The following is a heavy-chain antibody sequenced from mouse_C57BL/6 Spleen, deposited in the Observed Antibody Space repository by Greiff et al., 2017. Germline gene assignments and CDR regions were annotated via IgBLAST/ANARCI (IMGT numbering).Heavy chain of an antibody. Sequence: EVNLVESGEGLVKPGGSLKLSCQASGFTFSSYAMSWVRQTPEKRLEWVAYISSGGDYIYDADTVKGRFTISKDNARNTLYLQMSSLKDDDTAMYYCTRSDSNDGGAMDYWGQGTSVTVSS. CDR2: ISSGGDYI. J-gene: IGHJ4*01. CDR1: GFTFSSYA. D-gene: IGHD2-12*01. CDR3: TRSDSNDGGAMDY. V-gene: IGHV5-9-1*02.